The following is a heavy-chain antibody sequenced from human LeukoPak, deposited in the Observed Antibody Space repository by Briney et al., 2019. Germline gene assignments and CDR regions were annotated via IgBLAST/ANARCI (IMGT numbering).Heavy chain of an antibody. CDR3: ARDLRSHYGSGSYYFDY. CDR2: INPSGGST. D-gene: IGHD3-10*01. CDR1: GYTFTSYG. V-gene: IGHV1-46*01. Sequence: GASVKVSCKASGYTFTSYGISWVRQAPGQGLEWMGIINPSGGSTSYAQKFQGRVTMTRDTSTSTVYMELSSLRSEDTAVYYCARDLRSHYGSGSYYFDYWGQGTLVTVSS. J-gene: IGHJ4*02.